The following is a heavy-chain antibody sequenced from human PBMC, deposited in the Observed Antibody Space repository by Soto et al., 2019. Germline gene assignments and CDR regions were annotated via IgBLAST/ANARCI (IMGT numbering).Heavy chain of an antibody. CDR3: ARGVAARTGGAPYYSYYMAV. D-gene: IGHD6-13*01. J-gene: IGHJ6*03. V-gene: IGHV1-2*04. CDR2: INPNSGGT. Sequence: QVQLVQSGAEVKKPGASVKVSCKASGYTFTGYYMHWVRQAPGQGLEWMGWINPNSGGTNYAQKFQGWVTMTRDTSISTASMELSRLKSDDTAFYYGARGVAARTGGAPYYSYYMAVWGKGTTVTVSS. CDR1: GYTFTGYY.